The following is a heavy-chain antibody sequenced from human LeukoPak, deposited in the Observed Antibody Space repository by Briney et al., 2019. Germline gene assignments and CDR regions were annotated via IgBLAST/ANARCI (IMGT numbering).Heavy chain of an antibody. CDR1: GYTFTSYG. J-gene: IGHJ6*03. Sequence: ASVKVSCKASGYTFTSYGISWVRQAPGQGLEWMGIINPSGGSTSYAQRFHGRVTMTRDMSTSTVYMELSSLRSEDTAVYYCARANYFYYYMDVWGKGTTVTVSS. CDR3: ARANYFYYYMDV. V-gene: IGHV1-46*01. CDR2: INPSGGST.